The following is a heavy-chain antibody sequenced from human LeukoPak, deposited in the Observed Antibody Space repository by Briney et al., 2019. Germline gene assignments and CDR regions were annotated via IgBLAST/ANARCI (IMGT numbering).Heavy chain of an antibody. J-gene: IGHJ4*02. D-gene: IGHD2-2*02. Sequence: GGSLRLSCAASGFTFDDYAMRWVRQAPGKGLEWVSGISWNSGSIGYADSVKGRFTISRDNAKNSLYLQMNSLRAEDTALYYCAKNQYCSSTSCYTGGFDYWGQGTLVTVSS. V-gene: IGHV3-9*01. CDR1: GFTFDDYA. CDR2: ISWNSGSI. CDR3: AKNQYCSSTSCYTGGFDY.